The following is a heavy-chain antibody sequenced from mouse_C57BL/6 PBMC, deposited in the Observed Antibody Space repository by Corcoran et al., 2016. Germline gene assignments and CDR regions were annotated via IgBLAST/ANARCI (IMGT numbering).Heavy chain of an antibody. D-gene: IGHD2-3*01. V-gene: IGHV1-26*01. Sequence: EVQLQQSGPEPVKPGASVKISCKASGYTFTDYYMNWVKQSHGKSLEWIGDINPNNGGTSYNQKFKGKATLTVDKSSSTAYMELRSLTSEDSAVYYCRIYDGNAMDYWGQGTSVTVSS. CDR1: GYTFTDYY. CDR3: RIYDGNAMDY. J-gene: IGHJ4*01. CDR2: INPNNGGT.